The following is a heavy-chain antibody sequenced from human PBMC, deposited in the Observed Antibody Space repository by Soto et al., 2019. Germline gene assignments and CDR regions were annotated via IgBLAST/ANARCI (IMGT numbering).Heavy chain of an antibody. Sequence: GGSLRLSCAAFGFKISSSSMNWVRQAPGRGLEWVAYISDSGSNTLYADSVKGRFTVSRDNSKNTLYLQMNSLRAEDTAVYYCARESIAARPNYYYGMDVWGQGTTVTVSS. CDR3: ARESIAARPNYYYGMDV. J-gene: IGHJ6*02. V-gene: IGHV3-48*01. D-gene: IGHD6-6*01. CDR1: GFKISSSS. CDR2: ISDSGSNT.